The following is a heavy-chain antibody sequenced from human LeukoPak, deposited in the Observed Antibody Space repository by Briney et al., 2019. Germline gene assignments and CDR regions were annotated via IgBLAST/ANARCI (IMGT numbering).Heavy chain of an antibody. CDR1: GYTFTSYD. CDR3: ARGYYDSGGYYYYYYGMDV. Sequence: ASVKVSCKASGYTFTSYDINWVRQATGQGLEWMGWMNPNSGNTNYAQKFQGRVTMTTDTSTSTAYMELRSLRSDDTAVYYCARGYYDSGGYYYYYYGMDVWGQGTTVTVSS. CDR2: MNPNSGNT. J-gene: IGHJ6*02. D-gene: IGHD3-22*01. V-gene: IGHV1-8*01.